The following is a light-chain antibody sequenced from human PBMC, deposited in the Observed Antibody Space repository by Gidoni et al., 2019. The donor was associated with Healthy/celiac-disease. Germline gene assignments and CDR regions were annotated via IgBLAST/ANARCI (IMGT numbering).Light chain of an antibody. J-gene: IGKJ2*04. CDR1: QSVRSSY. CDR3: QQYGSSPCS. Sequence: IVLTQSPGTLSLSPGERATLSCRASQSVRSSYLAWYQQKPGPAPRLLIYGASSRATGIPDTFSGSGSGTDFTRTISRLEPEDFPVYYCQQYGSSPCSFGQGTKLEIK. CDR2: GAS. V-gene: IGKV3-20*01.